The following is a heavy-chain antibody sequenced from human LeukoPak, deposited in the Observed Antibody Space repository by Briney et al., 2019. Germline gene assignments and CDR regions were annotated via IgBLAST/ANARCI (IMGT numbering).Heavy chain of an antibody. CDR2: IRHDGTDQ. Sequence: PGGSLRLSCVGSGFTFSVHWVRQVPGKGLEWLTFIRHDGTDQHYADSVRGRFTISRDNSKNTVYLQMNSLRPEDTALYYCARESEAAGTYYLDHWGQGNLVTVSS. CDR1: GFTFS. J-gene: IGHJ4*02. CDR3: ARESEAAGTYYLDH. D-gene: IGHD6-25*01. V-gene: IGHV3-30*02.